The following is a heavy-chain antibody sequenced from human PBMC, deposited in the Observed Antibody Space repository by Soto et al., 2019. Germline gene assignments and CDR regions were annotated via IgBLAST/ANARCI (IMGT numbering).Heavy chain of an antibody. J-gene: IGHJ4*02. CDR1: GFTFSSSE. CDR2: ISSGGGTT. CDR3: AKAISAAPFAVVTAYDY. D-gene: IGHD2-21*02. Sequence: EVQLVESGGGLVQPGGSLRLSCAASGFTFSSSEMNWVRQAPGMGLEWVSYISSGGGTTYYADAVKGRFTSSRDNAKNSVSRRMNSLRAEDSAIYFCAKAISAAPFAVVTAYDYWGQGTLVSFSS. V-gene: IGHV3-48*03.